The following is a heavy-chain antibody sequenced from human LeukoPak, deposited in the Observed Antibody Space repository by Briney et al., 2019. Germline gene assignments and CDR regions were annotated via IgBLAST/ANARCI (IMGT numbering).Heavy chain of an antibody. J-gene: IGHJ4*02. CDR3: ARVCRGSCYQFDY. V-gene: IGHV3-48*03. CDR1: GFTFSSYE. D-gene: IGHD2-15*01. Sequence: PGGSLRLSCAASGFTFSSYEMNWVRQAPGKGLEWVSYISSSGSTTYYADSVKGRFTISRDNAKNSLYLQMNSLRAEDTAVYYCARVCRGSCYQFDYWGQGTLVTVSS. CDR2: ISSSGSTT.